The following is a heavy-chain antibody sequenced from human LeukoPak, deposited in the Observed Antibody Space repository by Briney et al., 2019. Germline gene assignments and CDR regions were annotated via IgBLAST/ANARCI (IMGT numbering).Heavy chain of an antibody. CDR3: ASTSASYYYYFYGMDV. J-gene: IGHJ6*02. CDR1: GFTFSSYA. D-gene: IGHD6-6*01. Sequence: EGSLRLSCAASGFTFSSYAMSWVRQAPGKGLEWVSGISGSGGSTYYADSVKGRFTISRDNSKNTLYLQMNSLRAEDTAVYYCASTSASYYYYFYGMDVWGQGTTVTVSS. V-gene: IGHV3-23*01. CDR2: ISGSGGST.